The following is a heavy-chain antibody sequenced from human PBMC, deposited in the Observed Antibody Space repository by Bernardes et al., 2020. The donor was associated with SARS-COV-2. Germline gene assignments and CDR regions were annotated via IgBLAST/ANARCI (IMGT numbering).Heavy chain of an antibody. Sequence: ASVKVSCKASGYPFTGYYIHWVRQAPGQGLEWMGWINPNSGGTNYAQKFQGRVTMTRDTSISTANMELSRLRSDDTAVYYCELPPTNYDRYGMDVWGQGTTVTVSS. V-gene: IGHV1-2*02. D-gene: IGHD3-22*01. CDR2: INPNSGGT. CDR3: ELPPTNYDRYGMDV. J-gene: IGHJ6*02. CDR1: GYPFTGYY.